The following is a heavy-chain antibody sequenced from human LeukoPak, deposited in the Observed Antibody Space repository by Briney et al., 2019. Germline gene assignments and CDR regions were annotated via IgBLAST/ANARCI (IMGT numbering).Heavy chain of an antibody. CDR3: ASYTAGGGGLDY. V-gene: IGHV4-34*01. CDR1: GVSFSGYY. Sequence: SETLSLTCAVYGVSFSGYYWSWIRQPPGKGLEWIGEINHSGSTNYNPSLKSRVTISVDTSKNQFSLKLSSVTAADTAVYYCASYTAGGGGLDYWGQGTLVTVSS. J-gene: IGHJ4*02. CDR2: INHSGST. D-gene: IGHD5-18*01.